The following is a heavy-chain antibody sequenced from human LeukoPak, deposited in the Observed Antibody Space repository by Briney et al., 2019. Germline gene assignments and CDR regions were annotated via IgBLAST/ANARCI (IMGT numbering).Heavy chain of an antibody. D-gene: IGHD1-26*01. V-gene: IGHV3-30*03. CDR3: ARGVRGSYGTDL. J-gene: IGHJ5*02. CDR1: RFTFRSYG. Sequence: PGGSLRLSCAASRFTFRSYGMHWVRQAPGKGLEWVAVISYDGSNKYYADSVKGRFTISRDNSKNTLYLQMNSLRAEDTAVYYCARGVRGSYGTDLWGQGTLVTVSS. CDR2: ISYDGSNK.